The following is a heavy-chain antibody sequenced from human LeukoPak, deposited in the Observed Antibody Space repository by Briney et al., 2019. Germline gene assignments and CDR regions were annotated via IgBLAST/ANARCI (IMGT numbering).Heavy chain of an antibody. CDR2: ISYDGSNK. CDR1: GFTFSSYA. J-gene: IGHJ4*02. V-gene: IGHV3-30-3*01. Sequence: GGSLRLSCAASGFTFSSYAMHWVRQAPGKGLEWVAVISYDGSNKYYADSVKGRFTISRDNSKNTLYLQMNSLRAEDTAVYYCARDPRRHGEPRYYFDYWGQGTLVTVSS. D-gene: IGHD1-26*01. CDR3: ARDPRRHGEPRYYFDY.